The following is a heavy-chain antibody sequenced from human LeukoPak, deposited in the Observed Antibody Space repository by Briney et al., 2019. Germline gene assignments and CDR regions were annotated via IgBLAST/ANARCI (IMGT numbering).Heavy chain of an antibody. CDR2: ITNGGSTI. CDR1: GFTFSDYN. D-gene: IGHD3-9*01. J-gene: IGHJ6*02. Sequence: GGSLRLSCAASGFTFSDYNMNWVRQAPGKGLEWVSYITNGGSTIHHADSVKGRFTISRDNAKRTLYLQMNSLRAEDTAVYYCARSIGLTGGGVDVWGQGTTVTVSS. V-gene: IGHV3-11*01. CDR3: ARSIGLTGGGVDV.